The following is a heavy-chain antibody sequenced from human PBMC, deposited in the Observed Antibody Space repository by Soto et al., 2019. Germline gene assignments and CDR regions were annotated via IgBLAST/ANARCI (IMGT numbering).Heavy chain of an antibody. D-gene: IGHD6-19*01. CDR3: ARGHYSSGWPIDH. J-gene: IGHJ4*02. CDR1: GDSLSDYY. CDR2: VFHSATT. V-gene: IGHV4-59*01. Sequence: LSLTCTVSGDSLSDYYWNWIRQVPGKGLEWIGFVFHSATTSYNPSLKTRVAISDDTSKKQFSLRLTSVTAADTAIYYCARGHYSSGWPIDHWGQGILVTVSS.